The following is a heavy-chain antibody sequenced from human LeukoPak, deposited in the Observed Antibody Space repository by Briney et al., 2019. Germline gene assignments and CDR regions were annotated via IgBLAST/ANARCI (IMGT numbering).Heavy chain of an antibody. V-gene: IGHV4-38-2*02. CDR2: IYHSGNT. CDR3: ARGSNYHYFDY. Sequence: PSKTLSLTCTVSIYSISSNQYWGWMRQTPGKGLEWIGSIYHSGNTDYNQSLKSRVAISIDTSKNQFSLKLSSVTAADTAVYYCARGSNYHYFDYWGQGTLVTVSS. CDR1: IYSISSNQY. J-gene: IGHJ4*02. D-gene: IGHD4-11*01.